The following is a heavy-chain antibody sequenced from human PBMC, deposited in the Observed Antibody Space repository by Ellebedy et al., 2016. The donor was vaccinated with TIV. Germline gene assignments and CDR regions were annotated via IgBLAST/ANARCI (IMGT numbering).Heavy chain of an antibody. J-gene: IGHJ4*02. Sequence: GESLKISCAASGFTFSSYTLNWVRQAPGKGLDWVSVIFTSDVTSYTDSVRGRFTISRDTYKNTVYLQMNSLRVEDTAIYYCAVVDFCWGQGTLVTVSS. V-gene: IGHV3-53*01. D-gene: IGHD2-15*01. CDR3: AVVDFC. CDR1: GFTFSSYT. CDR2: IFTSDVT.